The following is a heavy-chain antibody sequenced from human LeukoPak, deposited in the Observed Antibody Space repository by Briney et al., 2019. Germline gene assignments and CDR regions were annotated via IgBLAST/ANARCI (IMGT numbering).Heavy chain of an antibody. D-gene: IGHD4-11*01. Sequence: PGGSLRLSCAASGFTFSSYSMNWVRQAPGKGWEWVSSISISSSYIYYADSVKGRFTISRDNAKNSLYLQMNSLRAEDTAVYYCARDPYSNYEEEGYYYYGMDVWGQGTTVTVSS. CDR1: GFTFSSYS. CDR3: ARDPYSNYEEEGYYYYGMDV. CDR2: ISISSSYI. V-gene: IGHV3-21*01. J-gene: IGHJ6*02.